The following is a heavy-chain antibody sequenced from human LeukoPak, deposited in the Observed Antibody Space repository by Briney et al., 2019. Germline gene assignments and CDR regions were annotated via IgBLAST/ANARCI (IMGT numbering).Heavy chain of an antibody. CDR3: ARSFYGSGSYCPD. J-gene: IGHJ4*02. D-gene: IGHD3-10*01. CDR2: INPNSGGT. V-gene: IGHV1-2*02. Sequence: GASVKVSRKASGYTFTGYYMHWVRQAPGQGLEWMGWINPNSGGTNYAQKFQGRVTMTRDTSISTAYMELSRLRSDDTAVYYCARSFYGSGSYCPDWGQGTLVTVSS. CDR1: GYTFTGYY.